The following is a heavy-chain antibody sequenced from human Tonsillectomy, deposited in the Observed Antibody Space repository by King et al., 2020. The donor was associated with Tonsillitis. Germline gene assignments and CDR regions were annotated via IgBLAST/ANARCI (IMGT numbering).Heavy chain of an antibody. Sequence: VQLQESGPGLVRPSQTLSLICSVSGDSLTSGGYFWSWIRQHPAKGLEWIGSIYHSGPTYHTPSLRSRLFMSVATSKNQFSLRLTSVTAADTAVYYCARNRDYGDYVDFWGQGTLVAVSS. D-gene: IGHD4-17*01. CDR2: IYHSGPT. V-gene: IGHV4-31*03. CDR1: GDSLTSGGYF. J-gene: IGHJ4*02. CDR3: ARNRDYGDYVDF.